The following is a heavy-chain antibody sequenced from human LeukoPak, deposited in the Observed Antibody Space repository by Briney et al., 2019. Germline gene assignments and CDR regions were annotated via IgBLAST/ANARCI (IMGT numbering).Heavy chain of an antibody. J-gene: IGHJ5*02. CDR2: IKSKGDAETK. Sequence: PGGSLRLSCAASGFNLATAWMTWVRLAPGRGLEWVGRIKSKGDAETKDYASPVKGRFFMSRDDSEATLYLQMNYLEDDDTAVYYCATDLGLTMIRGVIVSWGQGALVTVSS. CDR1: GFNLATAW. D-gene: IGHD3-10*01. V-gene: IGHV3-15*01. CDR3: ATDLGLTMIRGVIVS.